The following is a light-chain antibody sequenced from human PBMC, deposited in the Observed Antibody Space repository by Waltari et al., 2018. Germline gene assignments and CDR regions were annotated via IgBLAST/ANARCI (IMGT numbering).Light chain of an antibody. V-gene: IGLV2-14*03. CDR2: DVS. CDR3: NSYTSSSTLL. J-gene: IGLJ2*01. Sequence: QSALTQPASVSGSPGQSITISCTGTTSDVGAYNSVSWYHQHPGKAPRLMIFDVSNRPSGVSNRFSGSKSGNTASLTISGLQAEDEADYYCNSYTSSSTLLFGGGTRLTVL. CDR1: TSDVGAYNS.